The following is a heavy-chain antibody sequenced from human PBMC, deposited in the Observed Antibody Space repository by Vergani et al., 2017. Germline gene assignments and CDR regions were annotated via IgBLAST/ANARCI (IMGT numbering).Heavy chain of an antibody. J-gene: IGHJ4*02. CDR3: AREGYYGSGIFDY. CDR2: ISWNSNSI. Sequence: EVQLEESGGGLVLPGRSLRLSCVASGFTSAGYAMHWVRQAPGKGLEWVSGISWNSNSIGYADSVKGRFTISRDNAKNSLYLQMNSLRAEDTALYYCAREGYYGSGIFDYWGQGTLVTVSS. V-gene: IGHV3-9*02. CDR1: GFTSAGYA. D-gene: IGHD3-10*01.